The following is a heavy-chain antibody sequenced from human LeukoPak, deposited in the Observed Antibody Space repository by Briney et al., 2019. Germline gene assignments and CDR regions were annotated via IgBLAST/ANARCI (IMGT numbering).Heavy chain of an antibody. V-gene: IGHV4-34*01. D-gene: IGHD3-22*01. Sequence: PSETLSLTCAVYGGSFSGYYWSWIRQTPGKGLEWIGEINHSGSTNYNPSLKSGGTISVETYKKQFSLKMSSVTAADTAVYYCARWVIYDGYDSSGHYYNWFDPWGQGTLVTVSS. CDR1: GGSFSGYY. J-gene: IGHJ5*02. CDR3: ARWVIYDGYDSSGHYYNWFDP. CDR2: INHSGST.